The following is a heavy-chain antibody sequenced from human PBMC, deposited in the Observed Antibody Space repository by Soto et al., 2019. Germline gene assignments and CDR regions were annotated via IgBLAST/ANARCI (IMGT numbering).Heavy chain of an antibody. CDR1: GFTFDDYT. V-gene: IGHV3-43*01. Sequence: PGGSLRLSCAASGFTFDDYTMHWVRQAPGKGLEWVSLISWDGGSTYYADSVKGRFTISRDNSKNSLYLQMNSLRTEDTALYYCAKGTGLYYYGMDVWAQGSTVTVSS. CDR3: AKGTGLYYYGMDV. J-gene: IGHJ6*02. CDR2: ISWDGGST.